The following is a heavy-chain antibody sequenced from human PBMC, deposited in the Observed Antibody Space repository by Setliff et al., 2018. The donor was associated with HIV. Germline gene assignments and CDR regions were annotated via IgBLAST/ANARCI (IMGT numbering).Heavy chain of an antibody. Sequence: PGGSLRLSCAGSGFNFKNAWMSWIRQAPGKGLEWVASLSAESTFIYYADSMKGRFTISIDKARNSLYLQMNSLRAEDTAMYYCTRDLDLTGGEAFDIWGQGTMVTVSS. D-gene: IGHD3-3*01. J-gene: IGHJ3*02. CDR3: TRDLDLTGGEAFDI. CDR2: LSAESTFI. V-gene: IGHV3-21*01. CDR1: GFNFKNAW.